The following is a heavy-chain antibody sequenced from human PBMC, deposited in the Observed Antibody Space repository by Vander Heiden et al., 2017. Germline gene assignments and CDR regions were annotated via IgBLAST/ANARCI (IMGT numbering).Heavy chain of an antibody. CDR3: ARTQRTTYYYDSSGPAAFDI. CDR2: IYYSGST. J-gene: IGHJ3*02. D-gene: IGHD3-22*01. V-gene: IGHV4-39*01. Sequence: QLQLQESGPGLVKPSETLSLTCTVSGGSISSSSYYWGWIRQPPGKGLEWIGSIYYSGSTYYNPSLKSRVTISVDTSKNQSSLKLSSVTAADTAVYYCARTQRTTYYYDSSGPAAFDIWGQGTMVTVSS. CDR1: GGSISSSSYY.